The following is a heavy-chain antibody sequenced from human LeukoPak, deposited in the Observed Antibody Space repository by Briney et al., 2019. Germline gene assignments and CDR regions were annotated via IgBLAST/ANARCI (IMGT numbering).Heavy chain of an antibody. CDR2: INHSGST. J-gene: IGHJ4*02. D-gene: IGHD1-26*01. CDR3: ARASSGSYAFPFDY. CDR1: GGSFSGYY. V-gene: IGHV4-34*01. Sequence: TASETLSLTCAVYGGSFSGYYWSWIRQPPGKGLEWIGEINHSGSTNYNPSLKSRVTISVDTSKNQFFLKLSSVTAADTAVYYCARASSGSYAFPFDYWGQGTLVTVSS.